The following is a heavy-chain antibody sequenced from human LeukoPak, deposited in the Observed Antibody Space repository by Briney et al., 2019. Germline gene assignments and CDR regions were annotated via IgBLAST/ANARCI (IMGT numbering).Heavy chain of an antibody. CDR3: GVYCSSTSCYDY. CDR1: GYTFTSYY. CDR2: INPSGGST. Sequence: GASVKVSCKASGYTFTSYYMHWVRQAPGQGLEWMGIINPSGGSTSYAQEFQGRVTMTRDTSTSTVYMELSSLRSEDTAVYYCGVYCSSTSCYDYWGQGTLVTVSS. J-gene: IGHJ4*02. D-gene: IGHD2-2*01. V-gene: IGHV1-46*01.